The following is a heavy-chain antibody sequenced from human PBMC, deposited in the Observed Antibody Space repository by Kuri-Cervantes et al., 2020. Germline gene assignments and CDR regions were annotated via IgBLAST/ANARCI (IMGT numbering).Heavy chain of an antibody. CDR2: IIPIFGTA. CDR3: ARGLDIVVVPAATLEYYYYMDV. D-gene: IGHD2-2*01. CDR1: GGTFSSYA. J-gene: IGHJ6*03. Sequence: SVKVSCKASGGTFSSYAISRVRQAPGQGLEWMGGIIPIFGTANYAQKFQGRVTITADKSTSTAYMELSSLRSEDTAVYYCARGLDIVVVPAATLEYYYYMDVWGKGTTVTVSS. V-gene: IGHV1-69*06.